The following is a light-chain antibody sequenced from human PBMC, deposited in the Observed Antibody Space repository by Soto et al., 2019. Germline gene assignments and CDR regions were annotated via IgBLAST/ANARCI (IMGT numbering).Light chain of an antibody. CDR3: QQRSSWPLT. V-gene: IGKV3-11*01. CDR1: QSVGSY. Sequence: EIVLTQSPATLSLSPGERDTLSCRASQSVGSYFAWYQQKPGQAPRLLIYDAFSRATGIPARFSGSGSGTDFTLTISSLEPEDFAVYFCQQRSSWPLTFGGGTKVDIK. CDR2: DAF. J-gene: IGKJ4*01.